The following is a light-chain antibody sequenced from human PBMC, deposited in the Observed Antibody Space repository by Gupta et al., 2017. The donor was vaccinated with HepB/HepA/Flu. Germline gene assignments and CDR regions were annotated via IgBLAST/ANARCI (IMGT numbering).Light chain of an antibody. CDR3: SSYTTSSTYV. V-gene: IGLV2-18*02. CDR1: SSDIGSYNR. CDR2: EVD. Sequence: QSALTQPPSVSGSPGQSVTISCTGTSSDIGSYNRVSWYQQSPGTAPKLIIYEVDNRPSGVPDRFSGSKSGNTASLTISGLQTEDDADYYCSSYTTSSTYVFGSGTKVTVL. J-gene: IGLJ1*01.